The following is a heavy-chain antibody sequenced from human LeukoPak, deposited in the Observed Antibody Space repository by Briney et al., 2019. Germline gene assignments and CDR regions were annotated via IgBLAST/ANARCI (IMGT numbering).Heavy chain of an antibody. CDR3: ARDSHIVVVPAAPPDY. CDR1: GYTFTSYG. Sequence: GASVKVSCKASGYTFTSYGISWVRQAPGQGLEWMGWISAYNGNTNYAQKLQGRVTMTTDTSTSTAYMELRSLRSDDTAMYYCARDSHIVVVPAAPPDYWGQGTLVTVSS. V-gene: IGHV1-18*01. J-gene: IGHJ4*02. D-gene: IGHD2-2*01. CDR2: ISAYNGNT.